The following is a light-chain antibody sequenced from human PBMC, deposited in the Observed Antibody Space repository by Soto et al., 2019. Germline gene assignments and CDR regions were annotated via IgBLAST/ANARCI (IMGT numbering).Light chain of an antibody. CDR3: QQYGSSRT. J-gene: IGKJ1*01. CDR1: HSVSSSY. Sequence: EIVLTQSPGTLSLSPGERATLSCRASHSVSSSYLAWYQQKLGQAPRLLIYDASSRATGIPDRFSGSGSGTDFTLTISRLEPEDFAVYYCQQYGSSRTFGQGTKVEIK. V-gene: IGKV3-20*01. CDR2: DAS.